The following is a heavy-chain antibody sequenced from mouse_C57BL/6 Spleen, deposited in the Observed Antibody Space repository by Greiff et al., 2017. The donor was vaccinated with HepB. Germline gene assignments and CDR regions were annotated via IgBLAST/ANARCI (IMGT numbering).Heavy chain of an antibody. CDR1: VYTFTDYE. Sequence: VQLQQSGAELVRPGASVTLSCKASVYTFTDYEMHWVKQTPVHGLEWIGAIDPETGGTAYNQKFKGKAILTADKSSSTAYMELRSLTSEDSAVYYCTRWRLRRDYAMDYWGQGTSVTVSS. V-gene: IGHV1-15*01. CDR2: IDPETGGT. CDR3: TRWRLRRDYAMDY. D-gene: IGHD2-4*01. J-gene: IGHJ4*01.